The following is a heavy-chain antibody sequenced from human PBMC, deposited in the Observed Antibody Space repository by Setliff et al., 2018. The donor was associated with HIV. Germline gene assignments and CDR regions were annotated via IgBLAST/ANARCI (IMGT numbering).Heavy chain of an antibody. CDR1: GYTFTAYG. CDR3: ARDVEHMMDV. J-gene: IGHJ6*02. V-gene: IGHV1-18*01. CDR2: ISTYSDET. Sequence: GGSVKVSCKPSGYTFTAYGLSWVRQAPGQGLEWMGWISTYSDETSYAQKLQGRVTMTTDTSTSTAYMELRRLRFDDTAVYYCARDVEHMMDVWGQGTTVTVSS.